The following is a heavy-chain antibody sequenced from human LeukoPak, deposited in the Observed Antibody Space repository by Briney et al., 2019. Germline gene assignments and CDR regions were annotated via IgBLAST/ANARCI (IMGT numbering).Heavy chain of an antibody. CDR2: ISGSGGST. J-gene: IGHJ4*02. CDR3: RLTTVTTFYHFDY. D-gene: IGHD4-17*01. CDR1: GFTFSSYG. V-gene: IGHV3-23*01. Sequence: PGGSLRLSCAASGFTFSSYGMSWVRQAPGKGLEWVSAISGSGGSTYYADSVKGRFTISRDNSKNTLYLQMNSLRAEDTAVYYCRLTTVTTFYHFDYWGQGTLVTVSS.